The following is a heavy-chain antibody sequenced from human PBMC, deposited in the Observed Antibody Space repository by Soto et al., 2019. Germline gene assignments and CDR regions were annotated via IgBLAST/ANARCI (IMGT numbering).Heavy chain of an antibody. Sequence: QVQLVESGGGVVQPGRSLRLSCAASGFTYSTYTMHWVRQDPGKGLEWVAVISYDGNNKFYADSVKGRFTICRDSTEQTLYLQMNSLRPDDTAMYYCARDGVSSTVYTWNYGTYFDYCGQGALVTVSS. D-gene: IGHD1-7*01. V-gene: IGHV3-30-3*01. CDR1: GFTYSTYT. CDR3: ARDGVSSTVYTWNYGTYFDY. CDR2: ISYDGNNK. J-gene: IGHJ4*02.